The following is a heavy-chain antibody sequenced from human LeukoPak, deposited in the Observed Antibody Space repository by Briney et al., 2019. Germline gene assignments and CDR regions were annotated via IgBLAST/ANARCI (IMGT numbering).Heavy chain of an antibody. CDR2: ISGSGGST. J-gene: IGHJ5*02. CDR3: AKSTTVTTTDGDCFDP. V-gene: IGHV3-23*01. Sequence: PGGSLRLSCAASGFTFSSYAMSWVRQAAGKGLEWVSAISGSGGSTYYADSVKGRFTISRDNSKNTLYLQMNSPRADDTAVYYCAKSTTVTTTDGDCFDPWGQGTLVTVSS. D-gene: IGHD4-17*01. CDR1: GFTFSSYA.